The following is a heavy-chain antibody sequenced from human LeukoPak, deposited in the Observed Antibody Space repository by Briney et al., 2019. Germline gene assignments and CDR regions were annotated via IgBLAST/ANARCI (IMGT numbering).Heavy chain of an antibody. V-gene: IGHV1-69*04. CDR3: ARVLWADSSGPKDAFDI. Sequence: GASVKVSCKASGYTFSSYAISWVRQAPGQGLEWMGRIIPILGIANYAQKFQGRVTITADKSTSTAYMELSSLRSEDTAVYYCARVLWADSSGPKDAFDIWGQGTMVTVSS. D-gene: IGHD3-22*01. CDR2: IIPILGIA. J-gene: IGHJ3*02. CDR1: GYTFSSYA.